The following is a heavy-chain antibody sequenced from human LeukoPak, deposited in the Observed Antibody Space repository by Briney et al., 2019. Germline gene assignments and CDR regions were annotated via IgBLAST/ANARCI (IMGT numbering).Heavy chain of an antibody. CDR2: ISAYNGNT. CDR3: ARGLYGSSWYTESVALDVDY. J-gene: IGHJ4*02. V-gene: IGHV1-18*01. CDR1: GYTFTSYG. Sequence: ASVKVSCKASGYTFTSYGISWVRQAPGQGLEWMGWISAYNGNTNYAQKLQGRVTMTTDTSTSTAYTELRSLRSDDTAVYYCARGLYGSSWYTESVALDVDYWGQGTLVTVSS. D-gene: IGHD6-13*01.